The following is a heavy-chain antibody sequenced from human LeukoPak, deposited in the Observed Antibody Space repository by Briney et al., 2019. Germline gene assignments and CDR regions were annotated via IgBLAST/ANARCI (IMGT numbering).Heavy chain of an antibody. V-gene: IGHV3-20*01. CDR1: GFTFDDYG. J-gene: IGHJ4*02. Sequence: GGSLRLSCAASGFTFDDYGMSWVRQAPGKGLEWVSGINWNGGSTGYVDSVKGRFTISRDNAKNSLYLQMNSLRAEDTALYHCASQGKYCSGGSCYVTDYWGQGTLVTVSS. CDR2: INWNGGST. CDR3: ASQGKYCSGGSCYVTDY. D-gene: IGHD2-15*01.